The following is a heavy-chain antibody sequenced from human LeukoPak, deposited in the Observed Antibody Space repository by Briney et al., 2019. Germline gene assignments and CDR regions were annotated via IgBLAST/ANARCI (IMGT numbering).Heavy chain of an antibody. CDR2: INPSGST. CDR1: GGSFSGYY. Sequence: PSETLSLTCAVYGGSFSGYYWSWIRQPPGKGLEWIGEINPSGSTNYNPSLKSRVTISVDTSKNQFSLKLSSVTAADTAVYYCARVTWDDGEWLDYYYGMDVWGRGTTVTVSS. J-gene: IGHJ6*02. D-gene: IGHD3-3*01. CDR3: ARVTWDDGEWLDYYYGMDV. V-gene: IGHV4-34*01.